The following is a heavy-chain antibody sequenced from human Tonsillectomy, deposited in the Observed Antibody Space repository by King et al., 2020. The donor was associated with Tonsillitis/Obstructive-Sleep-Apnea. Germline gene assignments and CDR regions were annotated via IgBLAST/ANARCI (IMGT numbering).Heavy chain of an antibody. CDR2: IYWDDDK. V-gene: IGHV2-5*02. CDR1: GFSLSTSGVG. Sequence: TLKESGPTLVKPTQTLTLTCTFSGFSLSTSGVGVGWIRQPPGKALEWLALIYWDDDKRYSPSLKSRLTITKDTSKNQVVLTMTNMNPVDTATYYCAHSPSITDMTTVVRWFDPWGQGTLVTVSS. CDR3: AHSPSITDMTTVVRWFDP. D-gene: IGHD4-23*01. J-gene: IGHJ5*02.